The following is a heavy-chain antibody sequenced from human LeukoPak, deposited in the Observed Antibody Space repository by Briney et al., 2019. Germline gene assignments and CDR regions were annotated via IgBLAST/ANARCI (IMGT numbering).Heavy chain of an antibody. V-gene: IGHV3-7*01. CDR2: IKKTGSET. D-gene: IGHD2-15*01. CDR3: AREDGYCSGGNCYSYFDS. Sequence: GGSLRLSRAASGFTFSHFWMSWVRQAPGKGLEWVAYIKKTGSETYYVDSVKGRFTITRDNTRNSLFLQMYSLRAEDTAVYFCAREDGYCSGGNCYSYFDSWGQGTLVTVSS. J-gene: IGHJ4*02. CDR1: GFTFSHFW.